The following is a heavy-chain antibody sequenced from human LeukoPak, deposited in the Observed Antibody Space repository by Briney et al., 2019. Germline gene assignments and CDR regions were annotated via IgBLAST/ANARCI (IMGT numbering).Heavy chain of an antibody. CDR1: GYTFTSYD. J-gene: IGHJ4*02. CDR3: AREPLRYLKYFDY. V-gene: IGHV1-8*02. CDR2: MNPNSGNT. D-gene: IGHD3-9*01. Sequence: ASVKVSCKASGYTFTSYDINWVRQATGQGLEWMGWMNPNSGNTGYAQKFQGRVTMTRDTSTSTVYMELSSLRSEDTAVYYCAREPLRYLKYFDYWGQGTLVTVSS.